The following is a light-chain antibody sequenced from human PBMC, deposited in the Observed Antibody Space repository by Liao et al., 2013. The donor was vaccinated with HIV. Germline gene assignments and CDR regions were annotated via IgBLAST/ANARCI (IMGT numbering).Light chain of an antibody. CDR1: KVGDKH. Sequence: SYELTQPPSVSVSPGQTASITCSGDKVGDKHVCWYQLKPGQSPVLVMYEDRRRPSGIPQRFSGSSSGDTATLAISGTQPADEADYYCQAWDSGTYVFGPGTRVTVL. CDR3: QAWDSGTYV. V-gene: IGLV3-1*01. CDR2: EDR. J-gene: IGLJ1*01.